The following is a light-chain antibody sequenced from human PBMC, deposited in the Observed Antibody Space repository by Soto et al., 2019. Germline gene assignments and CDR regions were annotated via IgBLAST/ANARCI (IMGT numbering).Light chain of an antibody. CDR2: RNN. V-gene: IGLV1-47*01. CDR1: SSNIGSNY. CDR3: AAWDDSLSVDVV. J-gene: IGLJ2*01. Sequence: QPVLTQPPSASGTPGQRVTISCSGSSSNIGSNYVYWYQQLPGTAPKLLIYRNNQRPSGVPDRFSGSKSGTSASLAISGFRSEDEADYYCAAWDDSLSVDVVFGGGTKLTVL.